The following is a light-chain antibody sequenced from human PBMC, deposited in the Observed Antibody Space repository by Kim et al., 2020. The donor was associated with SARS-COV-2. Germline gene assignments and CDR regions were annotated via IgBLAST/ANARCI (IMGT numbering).Light chain of an antibody. J-gene: IGKJ5*01. CDR3: QEYGSSRSIT. CDR2: GAS. CDR1: QCVGSRY. V-gene: IGKV3-20*01. Sequence: PGERASLSCRASQCVGSRYLAWYQQKPGQAPRLLIYGASSRATGIPDRFSGSGSGTDFTITISRLEPEDFAVYYCQEYGSSRSITFGQGTRLEIK.